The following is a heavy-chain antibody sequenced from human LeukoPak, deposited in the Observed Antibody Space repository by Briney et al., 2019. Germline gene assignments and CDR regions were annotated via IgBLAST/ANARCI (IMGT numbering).Heavy chain of an antibody. CDR1: GGSISSGSYY. CDR2: IYTSGST. CDR3: ARVATMIDAFDI. D-gene: IGHD3-22*01. J-gene: IGHJ3*02. V-gene: IGHV4-61*02. Sequence: PSEALSLTCTVSGGSISSGSYYWSWIRQPAGKGLGWIGRIYTSGSTNYNPSLKSRVTISVDTSKNQFSLKLSSVTAADTAVYYCARVATMIDAFDIWGQGTMVTVSS.